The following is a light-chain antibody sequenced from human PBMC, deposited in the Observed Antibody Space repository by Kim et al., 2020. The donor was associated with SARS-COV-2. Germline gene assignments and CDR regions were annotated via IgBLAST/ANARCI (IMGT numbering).Light chain of an antibody. CDR1: QYIRND. CDR2: AAS. V-gene: IGKV1-6*01. Sequence: SASVGDRVTITWRSSQYIRNDLGWYQQKPGKAPNLLIYAASTLQSGVPSRFSGSGSGTDFTLTISSLQPEDFATYYCLQDYNYPRTFGQGTKLEI. CDR3: LQDYNYPRT. J-gene: IGKJ2*01.